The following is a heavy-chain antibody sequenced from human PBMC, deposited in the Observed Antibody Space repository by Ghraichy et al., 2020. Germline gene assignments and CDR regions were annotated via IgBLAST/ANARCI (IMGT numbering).Heavy chain of an antibody. V-gene: IGHV3-30*03. CDR2: ISYDGSDK. CDR3: VRGQTDTPIDFILGH. J-gene: IGHJ4*02. D-gene: IGHD3/OR15-3a*01. CDR1: GFTFSSYG. Sequence: GGSLRLSCAASGFTFSSYGMHWVRQATGKVLEWVAVISYDGSDKYYVDSVKGRFTISRDNSKNTLFLQMNSVRAEDTAVYYCVRGQTDTPIDFILGHWGQGTLVTVSS.